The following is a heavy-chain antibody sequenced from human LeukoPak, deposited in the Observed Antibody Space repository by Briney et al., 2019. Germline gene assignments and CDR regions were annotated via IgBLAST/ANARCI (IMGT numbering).Heavy chain of an antibody. V-gene: IGHV3-30*03. CDR3: ARGPLQLGYCSSTSCYLPIDY. J-gene: IGHJ4*02. D-gene: IGHD2-2*01. CDR2: ISYDGSNK. Sequence: GGSLRLSCAASGFTFSSYSMNWVRQAPGKGLEWVAVISYDGSNKYYADSVKGRFTISRDNSKNTLYLQMNSLRAEDTAVYYCARGPLQLGYCSSTSCYLPIDYWGQGTLVTVSS. CDR1: GFTFSSYS.